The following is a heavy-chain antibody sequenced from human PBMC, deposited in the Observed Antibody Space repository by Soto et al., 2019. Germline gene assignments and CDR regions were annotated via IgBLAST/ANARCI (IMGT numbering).Heavy chain of an antibody. CDR3: ASATSIAVAGKET. V-gene: IGHV1-18*01. J-gene: IGHJ4*02. D-gene: IGHD6-19*01. CDR2: ISFYNGHT. CDR1: GDTVTKYG. Sequence: QVQLVQSGGEVKKPGASVKVSCKASGDTVTKYGISWVRQAPGQGLEWLGWISFYNGHTNYALKFQDRITFTTATSTNTASMELRSLTSDDTAVYYCASATSIAVAGKETWGQGTLVTVSS.